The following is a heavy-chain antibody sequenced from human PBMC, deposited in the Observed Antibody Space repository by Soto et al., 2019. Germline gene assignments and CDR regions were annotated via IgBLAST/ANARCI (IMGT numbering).Heavy chain of an antibody. J-gene: IGHJ6*03. CDR1: GFTVSSNY. CDR3: ARVSGGPLLRWSYYYYMDV. Sequence: EVQLVESGGGLVQPGGSLRLSCAASGFTVSSNYMSWVRQAPGKGLEWVSVIYSGGSTYYADSVKGRFTISRDNSKNTLYLQMNSLRAEDTAVYYCARVSGGPLLRWSYYYYMDVWGKGTTVTVSS. V-gene: IGHV3-66*01. CDR2: IYSGGST. D-gene: IGHD4-17*01.